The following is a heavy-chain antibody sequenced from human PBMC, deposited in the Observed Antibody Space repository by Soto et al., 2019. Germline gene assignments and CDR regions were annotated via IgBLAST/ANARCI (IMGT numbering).Heavy chain of an antibody. Sequence: CLRLSCAASGFTFTSYAMSWVRQAPGKGLEWVSAVSGSGGSTYYADSVKGRFTISRDNSKNTLYLQMNSLRAEDTAVYYCEKDRHDYTPSHWFDPWGQGTLVTVSS. CDR3: EKDRHDYTPSHWFDP. V-gene: IGHV3-23*01. CDR2: VSGSGGST. J-gene: IGHJ5*02. CDR1: GFTFTSYA. D-gene: IGHD4-4*01.